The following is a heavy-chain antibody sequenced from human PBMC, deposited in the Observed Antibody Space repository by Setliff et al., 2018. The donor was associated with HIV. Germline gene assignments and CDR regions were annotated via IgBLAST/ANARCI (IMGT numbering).Heavy chain of an antibody. Sequence: SETLSLTCTVSGGSIRSYYWNWIRQPPGKGLEWIGYIYSSGSTNYSPSLKRRVTISVDTSKNQFSLKVRSVTAADTAVYYCARQVTVVGYFETAAGSFNYWGPGTLVTVSS. CDR1: GGSIRSYY. J-gene: IGHJ4*02. CDR2: IYSSGST. CDR3: ARQVTVVGYFETAAGSFNY. V-gene: IGHV4-59*08. D-gene: IGHD2-21*01.